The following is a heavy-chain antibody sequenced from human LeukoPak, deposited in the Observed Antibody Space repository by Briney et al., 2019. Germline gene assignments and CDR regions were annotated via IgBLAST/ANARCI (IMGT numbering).Heavy chain of an antibody. D-gene: IGHD4-17*01. V-gene: IGHV3-21*06. J-gene: IGHJ1*01. CDR3: VRDMNTVRTCYLHH. Sequence: GGSLRLSRAGSGFTFSAYSMNWVRQAPGRGLEWVSSISSSSRHKYCVDSVKGRFTISRDDAENSLYLQMNSLRVDDTALYYCVRDMNTVRTCYLHHWGQGTLVTVSS. CDR1: GFTFSAYS. CDR2: ISSSSRHK.